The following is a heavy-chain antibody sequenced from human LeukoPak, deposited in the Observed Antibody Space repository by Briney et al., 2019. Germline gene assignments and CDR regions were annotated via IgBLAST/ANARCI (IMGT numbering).Heavy chain of an antibody. CDR3: ARSLCYETGCSLDH. V-gene: IGHV3-48*04. J-gene: IGHJ4*02. CDR2: ISSSSNTI. CDR1: GFTFSDYG. D-gene: IGHD2-15*01. Sequence: PGGSLRLSCAASGFTFSDYGMHWVRQAPGKGLEWIAYISSSSNTIYYADSVKGRFTVSRDNAKNSLFLQMAGLRAADTAVHYCARSLCYETGCSLDHWGQGTLVAVSS.